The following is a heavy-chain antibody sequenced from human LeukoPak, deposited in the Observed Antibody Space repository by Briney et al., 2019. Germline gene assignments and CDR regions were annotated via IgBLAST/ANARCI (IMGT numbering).Heavy chain of an antibody. CDR2: VNTYSGYT. Sequence: ASVKVSCKPSGYTFTNYGISWVRQAPGQGLEWMGWVNTYSGYTKDAQMFQGRLTMTTDTSTSTGYMELRRLRSDDTAVYYCARESAVGGISPFDYWGQGTLVTVSS. CDR3: ARESAVGGISPFDY. CDR1: GYTFTNYG. J-gene: IGHJ4*02. D-gene: IGHD2-15*01. V-gene: IGHV1-18*01.